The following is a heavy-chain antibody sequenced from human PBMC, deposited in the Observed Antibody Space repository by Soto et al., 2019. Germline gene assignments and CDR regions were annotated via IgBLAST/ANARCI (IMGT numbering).Heavy chain of an antibody. J-gene: IGHJ3*02. CDR3: ASSTVTTDVFDI. D-gene: IGHD4-17*01. CDR2: IYYSGNT. CDR1: GGSISSYY. V-gene: IGHV4-59*01. Sequence: QVQLQESGPGLVKPSETLSLTCTVSGGSISSYYRSWIRQPPGKGLEWIGYIYYSGNTNYNPSLKSRVTISVDTSKHQFPLKVSSVNAADAAVYYCASSTVTTDVFDIWGQGTMVTVSS.